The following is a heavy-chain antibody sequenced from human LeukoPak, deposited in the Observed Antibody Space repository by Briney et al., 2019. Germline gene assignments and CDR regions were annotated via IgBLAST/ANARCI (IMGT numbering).Heavy chain of an antibody. Sequence: GGSLRLSCAASGFTFSDYYMSWIRQAPGKGLEWVSYISSSGSTIYYADSVKGRFTISRDNSKNTLYLQMNSLRAEDTAVYYCAKTIAVAGTSGWFDPWGQGTLVTVSS. CDR1: GFTFSDYY. V-gene: IGHV3-11*01. CDR2: ISSSGSTI. D-gene: IGHD6-19*01. J-gene: IGHJ5*02. CDR3: AKTIAVAGTSGWFDP.